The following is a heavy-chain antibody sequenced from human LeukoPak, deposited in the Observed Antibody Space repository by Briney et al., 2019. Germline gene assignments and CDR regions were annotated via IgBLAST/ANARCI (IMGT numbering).Heavy chain of an antibody. CDR3: ARYSGSYYFDY. J-gene: IGHJ4*02. V-gene: IGHV4-59*01. Sequence: SETLSLSSTLSGGSITSYSSSSIRQNPGKRLWRIGYIYYSGSTNYNPSLKSRVTISVDTSKNQFSLKLSSMTAADTAVYYCARYSGSYYFDYWGQGTLVTVSS. CDR1: GGSITSYS. D-gene: IGHD1-26*01. CDR2: IYYSGST.